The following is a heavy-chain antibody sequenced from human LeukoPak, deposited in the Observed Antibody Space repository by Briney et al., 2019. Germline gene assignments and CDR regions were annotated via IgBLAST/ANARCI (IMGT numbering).Heavy chain of an antibody. CDR1: DDSISSSSYY. Sequence: SETLSLTCTASDDSISSSSYYWGWIRQPPGKGLEWIGSIYYSGRTFYNPSLKSRVTISVDASKKQFSLNLSSVTAADTAVYYCARDRVDSSSYYPSYYYYGMDVWGQGTTVTVSS. V-gene: IGHV4-39*07. CDR2: IYYSGRT. D-gene: IGHD3-22*01. J-gene: IGHJ6*02. CDR3: ARDRVDSSSYYPSYYYYGMDV.